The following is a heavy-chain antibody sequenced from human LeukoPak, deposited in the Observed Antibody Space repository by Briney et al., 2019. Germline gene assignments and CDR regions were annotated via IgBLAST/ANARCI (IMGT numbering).Heavy chain of an antibody. CDR3: ARDWGVGALGAFDI. CDR1: GGSFSGYY. J-gene: IGHJ3*02. Sequence: SETLSLTCAVYGGSFSGYYWSWIRQPPGKGLEWIGEINHSGSTNYNPSLKSRVTISVDTSKNQFSLKLSSVTAADTAVYYCARDWGVGALGAFDIWGQGTMVTVSS. D-gene: IGHD1-26*01. V-gene: IGHV4-34*01. CDR2: INHSGST.